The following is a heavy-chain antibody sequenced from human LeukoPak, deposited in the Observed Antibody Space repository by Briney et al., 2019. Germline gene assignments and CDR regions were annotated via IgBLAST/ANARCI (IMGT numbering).Heavy chain of an antibody. D-gene: IGHD5-24*01. Sequence: ASVKVSCKASGGTFSSYAISWVRQAPGQGLEWMGWISAYNGNTNYAQKLQGRVTMTTDTSTSTAYMELRSLRSDDTAVYYCARGESEMATITESSDYWGQGTLVTVSS. CDR1: GGTFSSYA. CDR2: ISAYNGNT. J-gene: IGHJ4*02. V-gene: IGHV1-18*01. CDR3: ARGESEMATITESSDY.